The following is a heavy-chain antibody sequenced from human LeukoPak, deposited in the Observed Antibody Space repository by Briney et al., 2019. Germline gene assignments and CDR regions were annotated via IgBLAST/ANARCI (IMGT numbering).Heavy chain of an antibody. Sequence: ASAKGSCKASGYTFTGYYMHWVRQAPGQGLEWMGWINPNSGGTNYAQRFQGRVTMTRDTSISTAYMELSRLRSDDTAVYYCARDDKIAVAGFDYWGQGTLVTVSS. CDR2: INPNSGGT. J-gene: IGHJ4*02. D-gene: IGHD6-19*01. CDR1: GYTFTGYY. CDR3: ARDDKIAVAGFDY. V-gene: IGHV1-2*02.